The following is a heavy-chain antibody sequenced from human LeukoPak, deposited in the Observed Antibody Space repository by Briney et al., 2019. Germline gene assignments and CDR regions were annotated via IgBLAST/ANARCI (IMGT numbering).Heavy chain of an antibody. V-gene: IGHV3-33*01. J-gene: IGHJ5*02. CDR3: ARDDVDSFRSDWFDA. Sequence: GGSLRLSCAASGFTFSSYGMHWVRQAPGKGLEWVAVIWYDGSNKYYADSVKGRFTISRDNSKNTLYLQMNSLRAEDTAVYYCARDDVDSFRSDWFDAWGQGTLVTVSS. CDR2: IWYDGSNK. D-gene: IGHD3-9*01. CDR1: GFTFSSYG.